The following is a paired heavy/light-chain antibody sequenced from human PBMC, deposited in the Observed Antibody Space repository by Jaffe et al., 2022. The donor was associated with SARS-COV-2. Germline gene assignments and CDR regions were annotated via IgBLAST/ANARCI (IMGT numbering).Light chain of an antibody. Sequence: IVMTQSPATLSVSPGESATLSCRASQSVGFNLAWYQQKPGQAPRLLIFGASARATGIPARFSGSGSGTEFTLTISSLQSEDFAVYYCQQYNDWPPLTFGGGTKVEIK. CDR3: QQYNDWPPLT. V-gene: IGKV3-15*01. CDR2: GAS. J-gene: IGKJ4*01. CDR1: QSVGFN.
Heavy chain of an antibody. CDR3: ARSLGAPLFGY. D-gene: IGHD1-26*01. CDR1: DYSISSGYY. J-gene: IGHJ4*02. V-gene: IGHV4-38-2*02. Sequence: QVHLQESGPGLVKPSETLSLTCIVSDYSISSGYYWGWIRQPPGKGLEWIGNVFLSGNSFYNPSLKSRVTISIDTSKNQFSLRLISVTAADTAVYYCARSLGAPLFGYWGQGALVTVSS. CDR2: VFLSGNS.